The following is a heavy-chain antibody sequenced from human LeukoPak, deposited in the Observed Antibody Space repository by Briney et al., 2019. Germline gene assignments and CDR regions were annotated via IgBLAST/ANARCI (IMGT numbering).Heavy chain of an antibody. V-gene: IGHV1-18*01. CDR1: GYTFTSYG. Sequence: ASVKVSRKASGYTFTSYGISWVRQAPGQGLEWMGWISAYNGNTDYARKLQGRVTMTTDTSTSTAYMELRSLRSDDTAVYYCARFRFTMVRGVTLWFDPWGQGTLVTVSS. CDR2: ISAYNGNT. J-gene: IGHJ5*02. CDR3: ARFRFTMVRGVTLWFDP. D-gene: IGHD3-10*01.